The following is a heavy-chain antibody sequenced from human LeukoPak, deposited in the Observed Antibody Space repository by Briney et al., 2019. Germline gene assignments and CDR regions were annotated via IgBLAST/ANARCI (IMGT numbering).Heavy chain of an antibody. CDR3: ARAYCSSTSCYNARWFDP. CDR2: IIPIFGTA. Sequence: GASVKVSCKASGGTFSSYAISWVRQAPGQGLEWMGGIIPIFGTANYAQKFQGRVTITADESTSTAYMELSSLRSEDTAVYYCARAYCSSTSCYNARWFDPWGQGTLVTVSS. J-gene: IGHJ5*02. D-gene: IGHD2-2*02. CDR1: GGTFSSYA. V-gene: IGHV1-69*13.